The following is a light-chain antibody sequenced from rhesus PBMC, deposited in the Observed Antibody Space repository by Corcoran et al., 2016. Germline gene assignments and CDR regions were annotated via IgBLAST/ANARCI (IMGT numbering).Light chain of an antibody. J-gene: IGKJ1*01. CDR1: QSVSNY. CDR2: GAS. CDR3: LQSSDWPRT. Sequence: EIVMTQSPATLALSPGERATLSCRASQSVSNYLAWYQQKPGQAPRLLINGASSRATGNPDRFSGSGAGTEFTLTISSLEPEDVGVYFCLQSSDWPRTFGQGTKVEIK. V-gene: IGKV3-24*04.